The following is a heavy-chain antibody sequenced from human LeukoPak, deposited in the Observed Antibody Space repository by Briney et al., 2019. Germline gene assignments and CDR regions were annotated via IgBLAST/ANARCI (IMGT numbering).Heavy chain of an antibody. CDR1: GFTFSSCS. J-gene: IGHJ4*02. CDR2: ISSSSSYI. Sequence: GGSLRLSCAASGFTFSSCSMNWVRQAPGKGLEWVSSISSSSSYIYYADSVKGRFTISRDNAKNSLYLQMNSLRAEDTAVYYCARATLKKRMYYYGSGSYYNVLPLDYWGQGTLVTVSS. CDR3: ARATLKKRMYYYGSGSYYNVLPLDY. V-gene: IGHV3-21*01. D-gene: IGHD3-10*01.